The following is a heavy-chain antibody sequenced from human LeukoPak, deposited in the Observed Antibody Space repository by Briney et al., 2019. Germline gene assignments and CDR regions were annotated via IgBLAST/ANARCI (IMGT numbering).Heavy chain of an antibody. J-gene: IGHJ6*02. Sequence: SETLSLTCTVYGGSFSDYYWTWIRQSPGKGLEWNGEINHSGATNYNPSLKSRVTISVDTSKNQFSLKVRSVTAADTAVYYCARRVRGVIISFYYYNGMDVWGQGTTVTVSS. CDR1: GGSFSDYY. V-gene: IGHV4-34*01. CDR2: INHSGAT. CDR3: ARRVRGVIISFYYYNGMDV. D-gene: IGHD3-10*01.